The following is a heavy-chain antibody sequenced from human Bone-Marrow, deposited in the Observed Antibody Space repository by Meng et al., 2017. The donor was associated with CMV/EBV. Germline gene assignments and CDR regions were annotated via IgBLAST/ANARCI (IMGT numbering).Heavy chain of an antibody. CDR1: GGTFSSYA. CDR2: IIPILGIA. V-gene: IGHV1-69*10. Sequence: SVKVFCKASGGTFSSYAISWVRQAPGQGLEWMGGIIPILGIANYAQKFQGRVTITADKSTSTAYMELSSLRSEDTAVYYCAGVGKPTVVTGQFDYWGQGTLVTVSS. J-gene: IGHJ4*02. D-gene: IGHD4-23*01. CDR3: AGVGKPTVVTGQFDY.